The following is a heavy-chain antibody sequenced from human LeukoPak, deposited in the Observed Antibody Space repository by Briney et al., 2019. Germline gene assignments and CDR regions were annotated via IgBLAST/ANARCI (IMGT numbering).Heavy chain of an antibody. CDR1: GGTFSSYA. CDR3: ARVYCSSTSWHYYFDY. Sequence: VKVSCKASGGTFSSYAISWVRQAPGQGLEWMGGIIPIFGTANYAQKFQGRVTITADESTSTAYMELSSLRSEDTAVYYCARVYCSSTSWHYYFDYWGQGTLVTVSS. D-gene: IGHD2-2*01. V-gene: IGHV1-69*13. J-gene: IGHJ4*02. CDR2: IIPIFGTA.